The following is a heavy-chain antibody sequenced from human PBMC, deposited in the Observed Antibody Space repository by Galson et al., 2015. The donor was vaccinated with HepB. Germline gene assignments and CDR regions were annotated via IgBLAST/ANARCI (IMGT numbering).Heavy chain of an antibody. CDR3: ARGWGPDYYDSSGYYYYFHS. J-gene: IGHJ4*02. D-gene: IGHD3-22*01. Sequence: SLRLSCAASGFTFSSFSMNWVRQAPGKGLEWVSYLSSSSSNIYYADSVKGRFTISRDNAKNLLYLQMNSLRDEDTAVYYCARGWGPDYYDSSGYYYYFHSWGQGTLVTVSS. CDR1: GFTFSSFS. V-gene: IGHV3-48*02. CDR2: LSSSSSNI.